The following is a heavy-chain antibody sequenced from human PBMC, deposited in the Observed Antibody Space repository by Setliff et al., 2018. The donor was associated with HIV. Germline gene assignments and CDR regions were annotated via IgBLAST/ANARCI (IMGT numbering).Heavy chain of an antibody. V-gene: IGHV3-7*01. D-gene: IGHD3-10*01. CDR2: IKQDGSEK. Sequence: GESLKISCAASGFTFSSYWMSWVRQAPGKGLEWVANIKQDGSEKYYADSVKGRFTISRDNSKNTLYLQMNSLRAEDTATYYCAKEFEDLSGAYWGQGTLVTVSS. CDR1: GFTFSSYW. J-gene: IGHJ4*02. CDR3: AKEFEDLSGAY.